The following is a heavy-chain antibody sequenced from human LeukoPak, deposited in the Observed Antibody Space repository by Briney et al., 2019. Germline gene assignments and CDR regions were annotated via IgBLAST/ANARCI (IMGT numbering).Heavy chain of an antibody. CDR3: AKVAGWDLLKDAFDI. V-gene: IGHV3-74*01. CDR1: GFTFSSYW. D-gene: IGHD6-19*01. CDR2: INTDGSTT. J-gene: IGHJ3*02. Sequence: GGSLRLSCAASGFTFSSYWMHWVRQAPGKGLVWISGINTDGSTTSYADSVKGRFTISRDNANNTLYLQMNSLRAEDTAVYNCAKVAGWDLLKDAFDIWGQGTMVTVSS.